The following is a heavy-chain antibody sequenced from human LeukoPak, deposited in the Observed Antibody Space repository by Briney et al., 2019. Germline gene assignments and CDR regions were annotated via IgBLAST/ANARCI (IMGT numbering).Heavy chain of an antibody. Sequence: ASVKVSCKASGGTFSSYAISWVRQAPGQGLEWMGGIIPIFGTANYAQKFQGRVTITADESTSTAYMELSSLRSEDTAVYYCARGGYSSGWSHFDYWGQGTLVTVSS. J-gene: IGHJ4*02. CDR3: ARGGYSSGWSHFDY. D-gene: IGHD6-19*01. CDR2: IIPIFGTA. V-gene: IGHV1-69*13. CDR1: GGTFSSYA.